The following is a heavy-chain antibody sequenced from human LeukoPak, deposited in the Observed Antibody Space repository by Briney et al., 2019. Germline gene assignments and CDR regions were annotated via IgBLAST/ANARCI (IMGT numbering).Heavy chain of an antibody. CDR2: ISSSGGST. CDR1: GFTFSSYA. J-gene: IGHJ4*02. Sequence: GGSLRLSCAASGFTFSSYALRWVRQAPGKGLEWVSAISSSGGSTDYADSVRGRFTISRDNSKNTLYLQMNSLRAEDTAVYYCAREARGYYYWGQGTLVTVSS. D-gene: IGHD2-15*01. V-gene: IGHV3-23*01. CDR3: AREARGYYY.